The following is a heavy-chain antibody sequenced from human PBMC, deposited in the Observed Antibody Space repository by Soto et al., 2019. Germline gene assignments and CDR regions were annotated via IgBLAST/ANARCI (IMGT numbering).Heavy chain of an antibody. Sequence: GGSLRLSCAASGFTFSSYGMHWVRQAPGKGLEWVAVIWYDGSNKYYADSVKGRFTISRDNSKNTLYLQMNSLRAEDTAVYYCARDSAGEQWLVRTSWLYVPDYWGQGTLVTVSS. V-gene: IGHV3-33*01. D-gene: IGHD6-19*01. J-gene: IGHJ4*02. CDR3: ARDSAGEQWLVRTSWLYVPDY. CDR1: GFTFSSYG. CDR2: IWYDGSNK.